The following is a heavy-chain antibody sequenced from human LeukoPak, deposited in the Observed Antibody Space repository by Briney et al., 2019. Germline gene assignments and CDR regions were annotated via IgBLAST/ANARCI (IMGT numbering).Heavy chain of an antibody. J-gene: IGHJ3*02. CDR2: IYTTGST. D-gene: IGHD3-10*01. V-gene: IGHV4-61*02. Sequence: PSETLSLTCTVSGGSISSGYYYWSWIRQPAGKGLEWIGRIYTTGSTNYNPSLKSRVTISVDTSKNQFSLKLSSVTAADTAVYYCARGLAGTMVRGSIWGQGTMVTVSS. CDR3: ARGLAGTMVRGSI. CDR1: GGSISSGYYY.